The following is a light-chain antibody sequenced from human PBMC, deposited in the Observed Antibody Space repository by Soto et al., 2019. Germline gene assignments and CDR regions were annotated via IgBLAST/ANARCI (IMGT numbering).Light chain of an antibody. Sequence: QSVLTQPPSASETPGQRVTISCSGSSSNTGSNSVNWYQQLPGTAPKLLIYNNNRRPSGVPDRFSGSKSGTSASLAISGLQSADEADYFCGAWDDSLNAHVFGSGTKVTVL. J-gene: IGLJ1*01. CDR3: GAWDDSLNAHV. V-gene: IGLV1-44*01. CDR1: SSNTGSNS. CDR2: NNN.